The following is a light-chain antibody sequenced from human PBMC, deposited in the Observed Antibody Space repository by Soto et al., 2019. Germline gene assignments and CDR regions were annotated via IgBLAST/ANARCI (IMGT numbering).Light chain of an antibody. CDR3: QHHNSYSQT. J-gene: IGKJ1*01. CDR1: QSIRYY. Sequence: DIQLTQSPPTPSASVGDRVTITCRASQSIRYYLAWYQQMPGKAPKLLIYGASSLQSGVPSRFSGSGSGTEFTLTISSLQPDDFATYFCQHHNSYSQTFGQGTKVEIK. V-gene: IGKV1-5*01. CDR2: GAS.